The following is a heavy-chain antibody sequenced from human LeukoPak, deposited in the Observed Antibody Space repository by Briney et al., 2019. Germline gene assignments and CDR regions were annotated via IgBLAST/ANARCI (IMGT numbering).Heavy chain of an antibody. CDR2: ISLSGNT. CDR1: GGSINSSNW. V-gene: IGHV4-4*02. CDR3: ARGFWSRYFDY. J-gene: IGHJ4*02. Sequence: SGTLSLTCAVSGGSINSSNWWSWVRQPPGKGLEWIGEISLSGNTDYNPSLKSRVTISIDTSKNQFSLKLNSVTPADTAVYYCARGFWSRYFDYWGQGTLVTVSS. D-gene: IGHD2-8*02.